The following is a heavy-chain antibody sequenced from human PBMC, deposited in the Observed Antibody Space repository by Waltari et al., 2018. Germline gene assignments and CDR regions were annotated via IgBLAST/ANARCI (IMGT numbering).Heavy chain of an antibody. J-gene: IGHJ6*02. CDR1: GFTFSTYA. Sequence: EVQVLESGGGLVQPGGSLRLSCAASGFTFSTYAMTWVRQAPGKGLECVSSISDGGDTTYYSGSVKGRFTISRDNSRNTLFLQMNSLRAEDTALYYCVKDWTGDSCSQGCMDVWGQGTTVTVSS. CDR3: VKDWTGDSCSQGCMDV. CDR2: ISDGGDTT. V-gene: IGHV3-23*01. D-gene: IGHD2-21*01.